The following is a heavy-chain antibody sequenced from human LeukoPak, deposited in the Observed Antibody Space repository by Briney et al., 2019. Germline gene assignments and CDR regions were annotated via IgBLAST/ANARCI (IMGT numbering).Heavy chain of an antibody. V-gene: IGHV3-23*01. Sequence: GGSLRLSCAASGFTFSSYAMSWVRQAPGKGLEWVSAISGSGGSTYYADSVKGRFTISRDNSKNTLYLQMNSLRAEDTAVYYCANGIAVAGHLDYWGQGTLVTVSS. CDR1: GFTFSSYA. CDR3: ANGIAVAGHLDY. CDR2: ISGSGGST. J-gene: IGHJ4*02. D-gene: IGHD6-19*01.